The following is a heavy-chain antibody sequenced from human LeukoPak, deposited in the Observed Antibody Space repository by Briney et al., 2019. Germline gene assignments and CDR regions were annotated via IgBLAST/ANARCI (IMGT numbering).Heavy chain of an antibody. CDR3: AREWVEYSNTWSHFDY. CDR2: IRYEGGNK. Sequence: RGSLRLSCAASGFTFSSYGMHWVRQAPGKGLEWVAFIRYEGGNKYHADSVKGRFTISRDNSKNTLYLQMGSLRAEDMAVYYCAREWVEYSNTWSHFDYWGQGTLVTVSS. J-gene: IGHJ4*02. D-gene: IGHD6-13*01. V-gene: IGHV3-30*02. CDR1: GFTFSSYG.